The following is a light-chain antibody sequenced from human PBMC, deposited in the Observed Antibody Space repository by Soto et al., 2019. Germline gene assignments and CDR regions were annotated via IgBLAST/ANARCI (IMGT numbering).Light chain of an antibody. J-gene: IGKJ1*01. Sequence: DIQMTQAPSTLSASVGDRVTITCRASQSISRCLAWYQQKPGEAPKFLIYKASSLESGVPSRFSGSGSGTEFTLTISSLQPDDFAIYYCMQPLETPQTFGQGTKV. V-gene: IGKV1-5*03. CDR2: KAS. CDR1: QSISRC. CDR3: MQPLETPQT.